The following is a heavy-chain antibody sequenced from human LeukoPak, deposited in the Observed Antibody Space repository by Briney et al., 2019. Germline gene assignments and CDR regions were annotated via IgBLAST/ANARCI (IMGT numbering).Heavy chain of an antibody. CDR2: IYYSGTT. V-gene: IGHV4-30-4*01. J-gene: IGHJ4*02. Sequence: ASQTLSLTCTVSGGSISSGDYYWSWIRQPPGKGLEWIVYIYYSGTTYYNPSLRSRVTISVDTSKNQFSLKLSSVTAADTAVYYCARYSSGWKYYFDYWGQGTLVTVSS. CDR1: GGSISSGDYY. CDR3: ARYSSGWKYYFDY. D-gene: IGHD6-19*01.